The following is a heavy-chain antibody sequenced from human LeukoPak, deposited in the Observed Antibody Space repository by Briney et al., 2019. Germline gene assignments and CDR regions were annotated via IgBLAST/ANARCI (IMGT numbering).Heavy chain of an antibody. V-gene: IGHV1-2*02. Sequence: ASVKVSCKASGYTFTGYYMHWVRQAPGQGLEWMGWINPNSGGTNYAQKFQGRVTMTRDTSISTAYMELSRLGSDDTAVYYCAGTHYYDSSGYYFHFDYWGQGTLVTVSS. CDR2: INPNSGGT. CDR3: AGTHYYDSSGYYFHFDY. CDR1: GYTFTGYY. J-gene: IGHJ4*02. D-gene: IGHD3-22*01.